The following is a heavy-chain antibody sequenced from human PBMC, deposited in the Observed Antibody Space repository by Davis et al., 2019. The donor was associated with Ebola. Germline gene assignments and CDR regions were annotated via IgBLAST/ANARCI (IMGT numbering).Heavy chain of an antibody. D-gene: IGHD6-19*01. J-gene: IGHJ4*02. CDR3: AKATAVAGFKTFDF. CDR2: ISYDGSNK. CDR1: GFTFSSYA. Sequence: GESLKISCAASGFTFSSYAMHWVRQAPGKGLGWVAVISYDGSNKYYADSVKGRFTISRDNSKNTLYLQMNSLRAEDTAVYYCAKATAVAGFKTFDFWGQGTLVSVSS. V-gene: IGHV3-30-3*01.